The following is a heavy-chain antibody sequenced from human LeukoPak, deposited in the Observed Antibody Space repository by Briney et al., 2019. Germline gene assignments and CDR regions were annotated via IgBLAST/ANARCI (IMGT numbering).Heavy chain of an antibody. J-gene: IGHJ3*02. CDR1: GFTFSSYS. CDR3: ARELHSGYDDDAFDI. Sequence: PGGSLRLSCAASGFTFSSYSMNWVRQAPGKGLEWVSSISGTSSYIYYADSVKGRFTISRDNAKNSLYLEMNSLRAEDTAVYYCARELHSGYDDDAFDIWGQGTMVTVSS. D-gene: IGHD5-12*01. CDR2: ISGTSSYI. V-gene: IGHV3-21*01.